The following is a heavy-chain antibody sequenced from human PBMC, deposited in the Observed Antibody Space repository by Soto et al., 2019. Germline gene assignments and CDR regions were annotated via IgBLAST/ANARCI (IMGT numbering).Heavy chain of an antibody. J-gene: IGHJ5*02. CDR1: GGSFSGYY. V-gene: IGHV4-34*01. Sequence: SETLSLTCAVYGGSFSGYYWSWIRQPPGKGLEWIGEINHSGSTNYNPSLKSRVTISVDTSKNQFSLRLSSVTAADTAVYYCAREQLATRWFDPWGKGTLVTVSS. CDR2: INHSGST. D-gene: IGHD6-6*01. CDR3: AREQLATRWFDP.